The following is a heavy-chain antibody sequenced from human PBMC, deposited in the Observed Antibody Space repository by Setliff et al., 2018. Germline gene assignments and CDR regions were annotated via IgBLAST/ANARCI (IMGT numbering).Heavy chain of an antibody. CDR2: INPDGSEK. CDR3: FGAGTCSY. Sequence: GGSLRLSCGASGFTYNNCWVSWVRQAPGKGPEWLASINPDGSEKYYVDSVKGRFTISRDNARNSLSLQMNSLRTEDTAVYYCFGAGTCSYWGQGTLVTVSS. D-gene: IGHD3-10*01. CDR1: GFTYNNCW. V-gene: IGHV3-7*01. J-gene: IGHJ4*02.